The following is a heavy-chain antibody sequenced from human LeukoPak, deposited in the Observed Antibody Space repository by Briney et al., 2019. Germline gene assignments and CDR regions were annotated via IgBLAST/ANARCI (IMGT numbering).Heavy chain of an antibody. CDR3: AAWTDRGYNF. V-gene: IGHV3-7*01. CDR1: GFTFSSSW. CDR2: INPEGSQT. Sequence: GGSLRLSCAASGFTFSSSWMNWVRQAPGKGLQWVGNINPEGSQTRFVDSVMGHFTMSKDNAKNALYLQMNKLRVEDTAVFYCAAWTDRGYNFWGQGTVVTVSS. J-gene: IGHJ4*02. D-gene: IGHD5-24*01.